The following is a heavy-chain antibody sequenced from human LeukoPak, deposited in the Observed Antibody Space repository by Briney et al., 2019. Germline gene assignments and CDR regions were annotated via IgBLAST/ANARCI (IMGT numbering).Heavy chain of an antibody. J-gene: IGHJ6*03. CDR2: ITASGGST. CDR1: GFTFSSYG. Sequence: GGTLRLSCEASGFTFSSYGMTWVRQAPGKGLEWVSGITASGGSTYYADSVKGRFTIYRDNSQNTVSLQLNNLRIEDTALYYCAKTSLSDPSGHYYYMDVWGKGTTVTVSS. D-gene: IGHD3-3*01. CDR3: AKTSLSDPSGHYYYMDV. V-gene: IGHV3-23*01.